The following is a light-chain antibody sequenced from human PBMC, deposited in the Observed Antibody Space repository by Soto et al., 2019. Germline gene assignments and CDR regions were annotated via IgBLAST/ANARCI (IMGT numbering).Light chain of an antibody. CDR3: SSYTSSSTWV. V-gene: IGLV2-14*01. CDR1: SSDVGGYNY. J-gene: IGLJ3*02. Sequence: QSALTQPASVSGSPGQSITISCTGTSSDVGGYNYVSWYQHHPGKAPKLMIYEVSHRPSGVSNRFSGSKSGNTASLTISGLQAKDEADYHCSSYTSSSTWVFGGGTKLTVL. CDR2: EVS.